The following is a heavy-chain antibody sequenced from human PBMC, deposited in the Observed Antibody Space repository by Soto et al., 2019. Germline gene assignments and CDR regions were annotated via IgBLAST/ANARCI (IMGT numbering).Heavy chain of an antibody. CDR1: GYRFMTYW. V-gene: IGHV5-51*01. CDR2: MYPADSDT. D-gene: IGHD3-22*01. J-gene: IGHJ5*02. Sequence: EVQLVQSGAEVKKPGESLKISCKGSGYRFMTYWIGWVRQMPGKGLEWMGIMYPADSDTRYSPSFQGQVTISADESISTAYLQWSSLKASDTAMYYCARGYETSAYYNWFDVWGQGTLVTVSS. CDR3: ARGYETSAYYNWFDV.